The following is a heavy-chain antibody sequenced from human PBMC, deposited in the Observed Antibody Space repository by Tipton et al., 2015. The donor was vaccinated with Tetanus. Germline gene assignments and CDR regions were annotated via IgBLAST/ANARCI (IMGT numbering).Heavy chain of an antibody. CDR1: GGSFSGYY. V-gene: IGHV4-34*01. CDR3: ARGRYFDWLNWFDP. J-gene: IGHJ5*02. D-gene: IGHD3-9*01. Sequence: TLSLTCAVYGGSFSGYYWSWIRQPPGKGLEWIGEINHSGSINYNPSLKSRVTISVDTSKNQFSLKLSSVTAADTAVYYCARGRYFDWLNWFDPWGQGTLVTVSS. CDR2: INHSGSI.